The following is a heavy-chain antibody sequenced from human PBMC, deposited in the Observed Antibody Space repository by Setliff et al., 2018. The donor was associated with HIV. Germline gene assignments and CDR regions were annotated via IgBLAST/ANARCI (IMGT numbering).Heavy chain of an antibody. D-gene: IGHD5-18*01. CDR1: GGSIGSGAYY. Sequence: LSLTCTVSGGSIGSGAYYWTWIRQHPGKGLEWSGYIYYSGITHYNPSLKSRVTISVDTSKNQFSLNLNPVTGADTVVYYCARGGYNYGIQYFQHWGQGTLVTVS. J-gene: IGHJ1*01. CDR3: ARGGYNYGIQYFQH. CDR2: IYYSGIT. V-gene: IGHV4-31*03.